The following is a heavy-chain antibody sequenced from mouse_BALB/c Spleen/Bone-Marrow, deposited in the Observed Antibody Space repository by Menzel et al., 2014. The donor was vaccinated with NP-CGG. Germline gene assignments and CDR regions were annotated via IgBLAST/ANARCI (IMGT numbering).Heavy chain of an antibody. CDR3: ARDSLYYYGSSYGYFDV. J-gene: IGHJ1*01. V-gene: IGHV5-4*02. D-gene: IGHD1-1*01. CDR2: ISNGGSYT. Sequence: EVKLVESGGGLIKPGGSLKLSCAASGFTFSDYYMYWVRQTPEKRLEWVATISNGGSYTYYPDSVKGRFTISRDNAKNNLYLQMSSLKSEDTAMYYCARDSLYYYGSSYGYFDVWGAGTTVTVSS. CDR1: GFTFSDYY.